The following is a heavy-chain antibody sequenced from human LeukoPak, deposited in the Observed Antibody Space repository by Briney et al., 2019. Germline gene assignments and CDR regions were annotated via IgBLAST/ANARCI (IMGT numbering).Heavy chain of an antibody. CDR3: ASGVSTVNPRNSPSWLDP. D-gene: IGHD4-17*01. CDR1: GGSISSYD. V-gene: IGHV4-59*01. J-gene: IGHJ5*02. Sequence: PSETLSLTCTVSGGSISSYDWSWIRQSPEKGLEWIGHIFYSGSTNYNPSLKSRVTISADTSKNPFSMQLSFVTAADTAVYYCASGVSTVNPRNSPSWLDPWGQGTPVTVSS. CDR2: IFYSGST.